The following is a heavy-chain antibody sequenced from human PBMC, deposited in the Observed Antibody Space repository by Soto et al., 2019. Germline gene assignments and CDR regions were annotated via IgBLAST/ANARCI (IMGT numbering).Heavy chain of an antibody. J-gene: IGHJ5*02. CDR1: GFTFSSYG. D-gene: IGHD5-18*01. CDR3: AREDTAMVKSINWFDP. Sequence: QVQLVESGGGVVQPGRSLRLSCAASGFTFSSYGMHWVRQAPGKGLEWVAVIWYDGSNKYYADSVKGRFTISRDNSKNTLYLQMNSLRAEATAVYYCAREDTAMVKSINWFDPWGQGTLVTVSS. CDR2: IWYDGSNK. V-gene: IGHV3-33*01.